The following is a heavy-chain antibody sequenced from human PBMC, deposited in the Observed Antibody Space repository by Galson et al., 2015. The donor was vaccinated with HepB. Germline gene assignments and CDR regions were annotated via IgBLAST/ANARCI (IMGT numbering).Heavy chain of an antibody. CDR3: STDKRNGGGMDV. D-gene: IGHD1-14*01. Sequence: SCKGSGYTLTVLSMHWVRQAPGKGLEWMGGFDPEDGETIYAQKLQGRVTMTEDTSTGTAYMELSSLGSEETAVCNCSTDKRNGGGMDVWGQGTTVTVSS. V-gene: IGHV1-24*01. CDR1: GYTLTVLS. J-gene: IGHJ6*02. CDR2: FDPEDGET.